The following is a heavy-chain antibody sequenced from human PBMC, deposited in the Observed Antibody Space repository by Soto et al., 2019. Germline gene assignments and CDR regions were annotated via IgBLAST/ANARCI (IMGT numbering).Heavy chain of an antibody. J-gene: IGHJ6*02. Sequence: GGSLRLSCAASGFTFSSYAMSWVRQAPGKGLEWVSAISGSGGSTYYADSVKGRFTISRDNSKNTLYLQMNSLRAEDTAVYYCAKVSRRFVEWLAYYYYGMDVWGQGITVTVS. CDR2: ISGSGGST. CDR3: AKVSRRFVEWLAYYYYGMDV. D-gene: IGHD3-3*01. CDR1: GFTFSSYA. V-gene: IGHV3-23*01.